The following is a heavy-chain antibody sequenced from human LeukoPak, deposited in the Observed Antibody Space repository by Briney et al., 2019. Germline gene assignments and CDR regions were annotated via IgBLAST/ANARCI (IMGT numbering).Heavy chain of an antibody. V-gene: IGHV3-9*01. J-gene: IGHJ6*03. D-gene: IGHD6-25*01. CDR2: MSWKSGII. CDR1: GFTFDDYA. Sequence: SLRLSCAAPGFTFDDYAMHWVRQAPGKGPEWVSCMSWKSGIIHYADSVKGGYTHYPDNPKNALYLQMNRLRAEETALYYCAKDIGGLPYYRDVWGKGTTVTLSS. CDR3: AKDIGGLPYYRDV.